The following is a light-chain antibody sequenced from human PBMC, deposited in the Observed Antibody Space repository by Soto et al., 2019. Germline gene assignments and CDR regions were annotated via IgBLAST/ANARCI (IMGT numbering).Light chain of an antibody. J-gene: IGLJ2*01. CDR3: ATWDDSLNGPV. CDR1: SSNIGNNA. CDR2: YDD. V-gene: IGLV1-36*01. Sequence: QSVLTQPPSVSEAPRQRVTISCSGSSSNIGNNAVNWFQRLPGKAPKLLIYYDDLVPSGVSDRFSGSKSGTSASLAIRGLQSEDEADYYCATWDDSLNGPVFGGGTKLTVL.